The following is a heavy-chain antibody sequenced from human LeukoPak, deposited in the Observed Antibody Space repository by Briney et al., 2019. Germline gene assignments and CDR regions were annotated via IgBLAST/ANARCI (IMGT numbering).Heavy chain of an antibody. Sequence: TRGSLRLSCAASGFTFSSYVMNWVRQAPGKGLEWVSTISGSGGSTYYADSVKGRFTISRDNSKNTLYLQMNSLRAEDTAVYYCVSASYFRFDYWGQGTLVTVSS. V-gene: IGHV3-23*01. CDR2: ISGSGGST. D-gene: IGHD1-26*01. CDR1: GFTFSSYV. J-gene: IGHJ4*02. CDR3: VSASYFRFDY.